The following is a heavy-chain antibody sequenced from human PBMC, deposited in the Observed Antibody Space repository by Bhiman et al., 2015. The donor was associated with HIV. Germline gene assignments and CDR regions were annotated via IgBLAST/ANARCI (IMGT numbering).Heavy chain of an antibody. V-gene: IGHV3-48*03. D-gene: IGHD5-24*01. Sequence: EVQLVESGGGLVQPGGSLRLSCAASGFTFRSYEMNWVRQAPGKGLEWVSYISSSGSTIYYADSVKGRFTISRDNAKNSLYLQMNSLRAEDTAIYYCARKEMGWDGDSWFDPWGQGTLVTVSS. CDR1: GFTFRSYE. CDR2: ISSSGSTI. CDR3: ARKEMGWDGDSWFDP. J-gene: IGHJ5*02.